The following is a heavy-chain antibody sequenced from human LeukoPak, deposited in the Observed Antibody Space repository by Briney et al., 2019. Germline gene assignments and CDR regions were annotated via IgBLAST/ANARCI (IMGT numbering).Heavy chain of an antibody. V-gene: IGHV1-69*13. J-gene: IGHJ4*02. CDR1: GGTFSSYA. D-gene: IGHD5-12*01. CDR2: IIPIFGTA. CDR3: ARGGLVATVLDY. Sequence: GASVKVSCKASGGTFSSYAISWVRQAPGQGLEWMGGIIPIFGTANYAQKFQRRVTITADESTSTAYMELSSLRSEDTAVYYCARGGLVATVLDYWGQGTLVTVSS.